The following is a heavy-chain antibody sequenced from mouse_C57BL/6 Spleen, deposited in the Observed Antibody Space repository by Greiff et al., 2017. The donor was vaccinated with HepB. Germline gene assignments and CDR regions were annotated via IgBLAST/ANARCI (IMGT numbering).Heavy chain of an antibody. CDR1: GYTFTDHT. CDR3: ARDVGYYGSYWYFDV. Sequence: QVQLQQSDAELVKPGASVKISCKVSGYTFTDHTIHWMKQRPEQGLEWIGYIYPRDGSTKYNEKFKGKATLTADKSSSTAYMQLNSLTSEDSAVYFCARDVGYYGSYWYFDVWGTGTTVTVSS. J-gene: IGHJ1*03. V-gene: IGHV1-78*01. CDR2: IYPRDGST. D-gene: IGHD1-1*01.